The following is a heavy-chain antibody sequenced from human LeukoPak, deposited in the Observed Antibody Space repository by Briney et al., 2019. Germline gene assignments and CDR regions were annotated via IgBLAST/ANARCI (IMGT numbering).Heavy chain of an antibody. CDR2: IYWDDDK. CDR3: AHGFNYYDSHPIVPFDF. CDR1: GFSLTTSGVG. J-gene: IGHJ4*02. D-gene: IGHD3-22*01. V-gene: IGHV2-5*02. Sequence: KASGPTLVKPTQTLTLTCTFSGFSLTTSGVGVGWIRQPPGKALEWLAFIYWDDDKRYSPSLKSRLTITKDTSKNQVVLTMTNMDPVDTATYYCAHGFNYYDSHPIVPFDFWGQGTLVTVSS.